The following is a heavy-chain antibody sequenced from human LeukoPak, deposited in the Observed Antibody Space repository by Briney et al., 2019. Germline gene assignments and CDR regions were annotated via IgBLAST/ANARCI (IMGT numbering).Heavy chain of an antibody. CDR1: GFTFSSYA. Sequence: GGSLRLSCAASGFTFSSYAMSWVRQAPGKGLEWVSAISGSGGSTYYADSVKGRFTISRDNAKNSLYLQMNSLRAEDTAVYYCARDPRGVYSSSDIKWGQGTLVTVSS. J-gene: IGHJ4*02. CDR3: ARDPRGVYSSSDIK. CDR2: ISGSGGST. D-gene: IGHD6-13*01. V-gene: IGHV3-23*01.